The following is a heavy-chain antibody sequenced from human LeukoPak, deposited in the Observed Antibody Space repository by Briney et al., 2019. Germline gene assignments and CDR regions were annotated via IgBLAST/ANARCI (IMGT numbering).Heavy chain of an antibody. V-gene: IGHV4-59*08. CDR1: GGSISSYY. J-gene: IGHJ6*02. CDR2: IDNSGST. D-gene: IGHD3-16*01. Sequence: PSETLSLTCTVSGGSISSYYWSWIRQPPGKGLEWIGYIDNSGSTDYNPSLKSRVTISVDTSKNQFSLRLSSVTAADTAVYYCARRGTWPYFYYYGMDVWGQGTTVTVSS. CDR3: ARRGTWPYFYYYGMDV.